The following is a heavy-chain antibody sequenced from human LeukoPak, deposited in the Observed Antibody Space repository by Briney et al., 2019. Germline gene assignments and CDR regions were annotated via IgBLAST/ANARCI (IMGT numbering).Heavy chain of an antibody. CDR2: VHSSGNT. Sequence: SETLSLTCTVSGGSIRSYYLSWIRQPPGKGLEWIGYVHSSGNTNYKPSLKSRVTMSVDTSKNQFSLKLTSVTAADTAAYYCARCQGDMYSQGHYFDYWGQGALVTVSS. CDR1: GGSIRSYY. D-gene: IGHD2-21*01. V-gene: IGHV4-59*01. J-gene: IGHJ4*02. CDR3: ARCQGDMYSQGHYFDY.